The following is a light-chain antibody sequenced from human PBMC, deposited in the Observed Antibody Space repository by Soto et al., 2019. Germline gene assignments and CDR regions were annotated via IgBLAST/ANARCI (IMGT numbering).Light chain of an antibody. Sequence: QSVLTQPPSASGSPGQSVTISCAGTINDVGGYNYVSWYQQHPGKVPQLMIYQVTKRPSGVPDRFSASKSDTTASLTISGLQVEEEENYNGFAYAGDNRFVFGRGNRATDL. J-gene: IGLJ1*01. CDR1: INDVGGYNY. V-gene: IGLV2-8*01. CDR3: FAYAGDNRFV. CDR2: QVT.